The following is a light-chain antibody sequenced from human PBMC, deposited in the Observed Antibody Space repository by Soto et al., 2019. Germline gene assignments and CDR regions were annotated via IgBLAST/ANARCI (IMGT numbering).Light chain of an antibody. CDR3: QQYGSSPIT. CDR1: QSVSSNF. V-gene: IGKV3-20*01. Sequence: EIVLTQSPGTLSLSPGERATLSCRASQSVSSNFLAWYQQKPGQAPRLLIYGASIRATGIPDRFSGSGSGTDFTLTIGRLEPEDFAVYYCQQYGSSPITFGQGTRLAIK. J-gene: IGKJ5*01. CDR2: GAS.